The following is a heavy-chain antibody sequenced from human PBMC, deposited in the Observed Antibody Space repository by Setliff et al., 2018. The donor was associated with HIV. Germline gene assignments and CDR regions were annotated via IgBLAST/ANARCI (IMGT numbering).Heavy chain of an antibody. CDR1: GYMFIDKG. CDR2: IGPYNDRT. Sequence: ASVKVSCKTSGYMFIDKGMSWVLRAPGQGLEWMGWIGPYNDRTEYAQEFRGRVSLTIATSASTAYKELRSLRSDDTAVYYCARDDGGYNYAAAFDVWGQGTMVTVSS. CDR3: ARDDGGYNYAAAFDV. V-gene: IGHV1-18*01. D-gene: IGHD3-16*01. J-gene: IGHJ3*01.